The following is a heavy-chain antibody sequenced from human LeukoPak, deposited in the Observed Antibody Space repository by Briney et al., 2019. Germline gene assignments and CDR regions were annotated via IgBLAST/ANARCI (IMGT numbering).Heavy chain of an antibody. CDR1: GYTFTSYG. CDR2: ISAYNGNT. J-gene: IGHJ4*02. D-gene: IGHD3-22*01. V-gene: IGHV1-18*01. Sequence: ASVKVSCKASGYTFTSYGISWVRQAPGQGLEWTGWISAYNGNTNNAQNLQGRVTLTTDTSTSTAYMELRSLRSDDTAVYYCARGHYYDSGGYYAAFDYWGQGTLVTVSS. CDR3: ARGHYYDSGGYYAAFDY.